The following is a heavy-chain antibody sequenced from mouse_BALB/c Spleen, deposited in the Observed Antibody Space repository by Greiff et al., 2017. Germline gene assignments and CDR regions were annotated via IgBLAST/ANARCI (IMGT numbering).Heavy chain of an antibody. D-gene: IGHD1-1*01. Sequence: VQLQQSGPELVKPGASVKVSCKASGYSFTDYNMYWVKQSHGKSLEWIGYIDPYNGGTSYNQKFKGKATLTVDKSSSTAFMHLNSLTSEDSAVYYCARLYYYGSSWDYYAMDYWGQGTSVTVSS. CDR3: ARLYYYGSSWDYYAMDY. CDR1: GYSFTDYN. CDR2: IDPYNGGT. J-gene: IGHJ4*01. V-gene: IGHV1S135*01.